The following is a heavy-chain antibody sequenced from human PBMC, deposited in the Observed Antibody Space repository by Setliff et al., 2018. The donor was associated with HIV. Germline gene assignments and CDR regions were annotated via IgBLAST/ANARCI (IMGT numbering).Heavy chain of an antibody. CDR2: ISWNSGRI. J-gene: IGHJ3*02. CDR3: VKKSPYCNIGRCPPDAFDN. V-gene: IGHV3-9*01. Sequence: PGGSLRLSCAASGFIFDDYAMHWVRQVPGKGLEWVSGISWNSGRIGYADSVRDRFIISRDNSQSTVSLQMNSLRAEDTAMYYCVKKSPYCNIGRCPPDAFDNWGQGTMVTVSS. D-gene: IGHD2-15*01. CDR1: GFIFDDYA.